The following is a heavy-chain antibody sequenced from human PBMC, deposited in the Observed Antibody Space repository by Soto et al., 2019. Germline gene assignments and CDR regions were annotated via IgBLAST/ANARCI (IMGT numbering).Heavy chain of an antibody. V-gene: IGHV1-8*01. CDR1: GYTFTTYD. CDR2: MKPSTGDS. Sequence: QVQLVQSGADVKKPGASVKVSCKASGYTFTTYDIDWVRQASGQGLEWMGWMKPSTGDSGSAQDLQGRITLTRDTATSTAYMELSGLSSDDTAVYYCARGGPAAGFDLWGQGTLVTVSS. J-gene: IGHJ4*02. CDR3: ARGGPAAGFDL. D-gene: IGHD6-13*01.